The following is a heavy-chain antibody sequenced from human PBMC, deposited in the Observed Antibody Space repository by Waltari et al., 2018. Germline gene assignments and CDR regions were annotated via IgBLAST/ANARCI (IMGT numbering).Heavy chain of an antibody. V-gene: IGHV4-39*07. CDR3: ARRENYNFWRDSFDV. D-gene: IGHD3-3*01. CDR1: GVSISRINYY. CDR2: IAESGSN. J-gene: IGHJ3*01. Sequence: QQHLQESGPGLVKPSETLSLTCTVSGVSISRINYYWGWIRQPPGKGLECLVQIAESGSNSYNPTLKGRVTISVETSRSQISLTLYSVTAADAAVYYCARRENYNFWRDSFDVWGQGTVVTVSS.